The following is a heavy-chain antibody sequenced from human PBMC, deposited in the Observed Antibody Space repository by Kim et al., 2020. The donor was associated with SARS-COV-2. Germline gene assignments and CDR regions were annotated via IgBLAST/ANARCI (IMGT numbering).Heavy chain of an antibody. CDR1: GGSISSSSYF. D-gene: IGHD2-15*01. J-gene: IGHJ4*02. Sequence: SETLSLTCTVSGGSISSSSYFWGWIRQPPGKGLEWITNFYYGGNTYYNPSLKSRVTISVDTSKNQFSLRLSSVTAADTAVYYCASDARGDIVVVGKYWGQGTLVTVSS. CDR2: FYYGGNT. V-gene: IGHV4-39*01. CDR3: ASDARGDIVVVGKY.